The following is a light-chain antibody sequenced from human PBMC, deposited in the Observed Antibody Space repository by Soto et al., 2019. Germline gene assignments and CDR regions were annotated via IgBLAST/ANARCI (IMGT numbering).Light chain of an antibody. CDR1: QSVTSNY. V-gene: IGKV3-20*01. J-gene: IGKJ4*01. CDR2: GAS. CDR3: QQYDTSPPLT. Sequence: EIVLTQSPGTLSLSPGDRATLSSRASQSVTSNYLAWYQQKPGQAPRLLLYGASRRAIGIPDRFSGSGSGTDFTLTISRLEPEDFAVYYCQQYDTSPPLTFGGGTKVEIK.